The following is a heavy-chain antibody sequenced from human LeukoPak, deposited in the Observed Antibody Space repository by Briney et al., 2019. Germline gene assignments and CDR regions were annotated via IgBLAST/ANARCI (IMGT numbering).Heavy chain of an antibody. V-gene: IGHV4-59*12. CDR3: ARDPRSHSSGYGMDV. CDR1: GGSISSYY. J-gene: IGHJ6*02. CDR2: IYYSGST. Sequence: KPSETLSLTCTVSGGSISSYYWSWIRQPPGKGLEWIGYIYYSGSTNYNPSLKSRVTISVDTSKNQFSLKLRSVTAADTAVYYCARDPRSHSSGYGMDVWGQGTTVTVSS. D-gene: IGHD6-19*01.